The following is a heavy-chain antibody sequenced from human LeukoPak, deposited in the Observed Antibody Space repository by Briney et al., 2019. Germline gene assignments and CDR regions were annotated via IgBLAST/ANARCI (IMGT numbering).Heavy chain of an antibody. V-gene: IGHV4-39*07. D-gene: IGHD2-2*01. J-gene: IGHJ4*02. CDR1: GGSISSSSYY. CDR2: INHSGST. Sequence: PSETLSLTCTVSGGSISSSSYYWSWIRQPPGKGLEWIGEINHSGSTNYNPSLKSRVTISVDTSKNQFSLKLSSVTAADTAVYYCARNEQVVPAATFSYYFDYWGQGTLVTVSS. CDR3: ARNEQVVPAATFSYYFDY.